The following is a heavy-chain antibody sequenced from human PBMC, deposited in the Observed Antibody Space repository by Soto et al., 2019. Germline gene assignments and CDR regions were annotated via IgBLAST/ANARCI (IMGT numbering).Heavy chain of an antibody. CDR1: GFTFSSYA. D-gene: IGHD3-22*01. Sequence: GGSLILSCAASGFTFSSYAVSWVRQAPGKGPEWISSIRGSGSTIYYADSVKGRFTISRDNSKNTLYLQMNSLRAEDTAVYCCAKDGVAYDSSGYPYYFDYWGQGTLVTVSS. J-gene: IGHJ4*02. CDR2: IRGSGSTI. CDR3: AKDGVAYDSSGYPYYFDY. V-gene: IGHV3-23*01.